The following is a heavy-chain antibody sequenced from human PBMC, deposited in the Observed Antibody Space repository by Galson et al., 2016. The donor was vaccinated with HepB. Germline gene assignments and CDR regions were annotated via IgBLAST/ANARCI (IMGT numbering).Heavy chain of an antibody. CDR1: GGTFNSYD. CDR3: AGDLFNYGDYYYYGMDV. CDR2: INPIFGTA. Sequence: SVKVSCKASGGTFNSYDISWVRQAPGQGLEWMGGINPIFGTANYAQKFRGRVTITADESTGTAYMDLTSLRSEDTAVYYCAGDLFNYGDYYYYGMDVWGQGTTRTVPS. D-gene: IGHD4-17*01. J-gene: IGHJ6*02. V-gene: IGHV1-69*13.